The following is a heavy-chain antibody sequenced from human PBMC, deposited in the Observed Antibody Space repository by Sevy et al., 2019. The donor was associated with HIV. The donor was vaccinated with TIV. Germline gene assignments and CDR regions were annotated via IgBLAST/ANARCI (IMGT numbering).Heavy chain of an antibody. V-gene: IGHV1-18*01. CDR3: ARDIVVVPAATDNDAFDI. CDR1: GYTFTSYG. J-gene: IGHJ3*02. Sequence: ASVKVSCKASGYTFTSYGISWVRQAPGQGLEWMGWISAYNGNTNYAQKLQGRVTMTTDTSTSTAYMELRSLRSDDTAVYYGARDIVVVPAATDNDAFDIWGQGTMVTVSS. CDR2: ISAYNGNT. D-gene: IGHD2-2*01.